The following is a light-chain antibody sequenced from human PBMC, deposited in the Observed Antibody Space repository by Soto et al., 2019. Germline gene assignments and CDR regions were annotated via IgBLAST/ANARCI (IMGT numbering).Light chain of an antibody. V-gene: IGKV1-5*01. CDR1: QSVTNW. J-gene: IGKJ4*01. CDR2: DAS. Sequence: DLQMTQSPSTLSASVGDRVTITCRASQSVTNWLAWYQQKPGKAPKLLIFDASSLQSGVPSRFSGGGSGTEFTLSNSSLQPDDFATYYCQLYDGHSVFPFGGGTKVEIK. CDR3: QLYDGHSVFP.